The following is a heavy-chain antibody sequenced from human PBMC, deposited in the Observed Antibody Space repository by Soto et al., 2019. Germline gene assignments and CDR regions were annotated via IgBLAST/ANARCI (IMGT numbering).Heavy chain of an antibody. CDR1: GYMFTGYY. D-gene: IGHD3-9*01. CDR3: ARDYDILTGYYITNVDY. V-gene: IGHV1-18*04. CDR2: ISAYNGNT. Sequence: GASVKVSCKASGYMFTGYYIHWVRQAPGQGLEWMGWISAYNGNTNYAQKLQGRVTMTTDTSTSTAYMELRSLRSDDTAVYYCARDYDILTGYYITNVDYWGKGTLGT. J-gene: IGHJ4*02.